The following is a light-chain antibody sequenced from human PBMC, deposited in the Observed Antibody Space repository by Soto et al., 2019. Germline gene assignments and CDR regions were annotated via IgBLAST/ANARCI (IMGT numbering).Light chain of an antibody. V-gene: IGLV2-14*01. CDR2: EVN. CDR1: NNDIGYYNY. J-gene: IGLJ3*02. CDR3: ASYTSGSTRVV. Sequence: QSALTQPASVSGSPGRSITISCTGSNNDIGYYNYVSWYQQHPNRAPKVIIFEVNSRPSGVSDRFFGSKFGNTASLTISDLRPEDEADYYCASYTSGSTRVVLGGGTKLTVL.